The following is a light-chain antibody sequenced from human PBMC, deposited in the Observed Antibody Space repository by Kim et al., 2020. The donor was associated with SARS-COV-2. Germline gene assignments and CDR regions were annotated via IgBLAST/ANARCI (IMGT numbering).Light chain of an antibody. CDR1: QTVSSRY. J-gene: IGKJ2*01. CDR3: QQYENSPLYS. CDR2: GGY. V-gene: IGKV3-20*01. Sequence: SPGERAILSCRASQTVSSRYFAWYRQKPGQAPSLLIYGGYNRATGIPDRFTGSGSGTDFTLTISRLEPEDSAIYYCQQYENSPLYSFGQGTKLEI.